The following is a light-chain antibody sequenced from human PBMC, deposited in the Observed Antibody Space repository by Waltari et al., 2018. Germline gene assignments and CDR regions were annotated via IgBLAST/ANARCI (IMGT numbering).Light chain of an antibody. Sequence: DIQMAQSPSSLSASVGDTVTITCQASQSITTALNWYQQRPGQAPRLLIYAASSLPGGVPSRFSGSGSGTDFTLTINGLQPEDFATYYCQDSYSTLSFVFGPGTRVDVK. J-gene: IGKJ3*01. CDR1: QSITTA. CDR2: AAS. V-gene: IGKV1-39*01. CDR3: QDSYSTLSFV.